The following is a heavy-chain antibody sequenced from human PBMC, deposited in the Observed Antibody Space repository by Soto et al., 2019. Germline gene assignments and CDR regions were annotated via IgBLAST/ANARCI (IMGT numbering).Heavy chain of an antibody. V-gene: IGHV4-30-4*01. CDR1: GGAINKGDYY. J-gene: IGHJ5*02. D-gene: IGHD3-3*01. CDR3: VRTSYYNFWRILS. Sequence: QVQLQESGPGLVKPSQTLSLTCTVSGGAINKGDYYWTWIRQPPGKTLEWIGYMHYSGTAYYNPSLKSRVSISVDMSKNQFFLNMDSVTAADTAVYYCVRTSYYNFWRILSWGRGTLVTVSS. CDR2: MHYSGTA.